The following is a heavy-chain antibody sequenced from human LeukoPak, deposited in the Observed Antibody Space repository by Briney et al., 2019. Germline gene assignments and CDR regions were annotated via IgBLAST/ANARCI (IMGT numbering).Heavy chain of an antibody. Sequence: VASVKVSCKASGYTFTSYYMHWVRQAPGQGLEWMGWINPNSGGTNYAQKFQGWVTMTRDTSISTAYMELSRLRSDDTAVYYCARSSSSSVGMDVWGQGTTVTVSS. D-gene: IGHD6-6*01. V-gene: IGHV1-2*04. CDR2: INPNSGGT. J-gene: IGHJ6*02. CDR1: GYTFTSYY. CDR3: ARSSSSSVGMDV.